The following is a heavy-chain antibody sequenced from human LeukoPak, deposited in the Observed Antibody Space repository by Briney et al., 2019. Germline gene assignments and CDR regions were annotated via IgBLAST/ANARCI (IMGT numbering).Heavy chain of an antibody. V-gene: IGHV3-48*03. CDR1: GFTFSSYE. CDR2: ISSSGGII. CDR3: ARDGRFDYSSSSYLDY. Sequence: GGSLRLSCAASGFTFSSYEMNEVRQAPGKGLEWVAYISSSGGIIYYADSVKGRFTISRDNAKNSLYLQMNSLRAEDTAVYYCARDGRFDYSSSSYLDYWGQGNLVTVSS. D-gene: IGHD6-6*01. J-gene: IGHJ4*02.